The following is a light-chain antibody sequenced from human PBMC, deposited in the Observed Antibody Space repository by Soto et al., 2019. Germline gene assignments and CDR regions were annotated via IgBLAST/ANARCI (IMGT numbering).Light chain of an antibody. CDR2: AVI. V-gene: IGLV2-14*01. J-gene: IGLJ2*01. Sequence: QSSLTQPASVSGSPGQAITISCTGTSSDVGGYNFVSWDQQHPGKAPQLMIYAVINRPSGVSNRFSGSKSDNAASLTISGVQAEDEAYYYCSSYTTSSTLVFGGGTKVTVL. CDR3: SSYTTSSTLV. CDR1: SSDVGGYNF.